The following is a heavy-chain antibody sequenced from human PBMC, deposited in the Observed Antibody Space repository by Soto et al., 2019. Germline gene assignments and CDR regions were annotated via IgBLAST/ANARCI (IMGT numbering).Heavy chain of an antibody. Sequence: GGSLRLSCAASGFTFSNFGMHWVRQAPGKGLEWVASISYDGNIKYSADSVKGRFTISRDNSKDTLYLQMNGLRVEDTAIYYCAKGEALYSSHPWDSWGHGTLVTVSS. D-gene: IGHD3-22*01. CDR3: AKGEALYSSHPWDS. CDR2: ISYDGNIK. CDR1: GFTFSNFG. J-gene: IGHJ5*01. V-gene: IGHV3-30*18.